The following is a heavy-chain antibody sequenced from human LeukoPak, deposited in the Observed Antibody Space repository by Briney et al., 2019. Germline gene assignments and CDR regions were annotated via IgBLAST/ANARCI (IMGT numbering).Heavy chain of an antibody. CDR3: ARVSPGTVILP. J-gene: IGHJ5*02. Sequence: SETLSLTCTVSGGSISSGDYYWSWIRQPPGKGLEWIVYIYYSESTYYNPALKSRVTISVDTSKNQFSLKLSSVTAADTAVYYCARVSPGTVILPWGQGTLVTVSS. CDR2: IYYSEST. D-gene: IGHD4-17*01. CDR1: GGSISSGDYY. V-gene: IGHV4-30-4*01.